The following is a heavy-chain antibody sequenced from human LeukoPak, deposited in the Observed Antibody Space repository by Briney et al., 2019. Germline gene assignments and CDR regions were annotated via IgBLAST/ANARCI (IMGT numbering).Heavy chain of an antibody. CDR2: IYYSGST. V-gene: IGHV4-30-4*01. J-gene: IGHJ5*02. Sequence: KPSQTLSLTCTVSGGSISSGDYYWSWIRQPPGKGLEWIGYIYYSGSTYYNPSLKSRVTISVDTSKNQFSLKLSSVTAADTAVYHCAGASVVVPAVGFDPWGQGTLVTVSS. CDR1: GGSISSGDYY. D-gene: IGHD2-2*01. CDR3: AGASVVVPAVGFDP.